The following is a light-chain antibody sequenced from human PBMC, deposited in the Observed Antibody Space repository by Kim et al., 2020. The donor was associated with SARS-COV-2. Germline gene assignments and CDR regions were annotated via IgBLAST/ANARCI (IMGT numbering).Light chain of an antibody. V-gene: IGLV3-19*01. CDR1: SHRSYY. CDR3: NSRDSNNNVL. J-gene: IGLJ2*01. CDR2: GKN. Sequence: VALGRKVRITCQGDSHRSYYATWYQKKPGQDPILVIYGKNNRPSGIPDRFSGASSGNTASLTITGTQAGDEADDYCNSRDSNNNVLFGGGTQLTVL.